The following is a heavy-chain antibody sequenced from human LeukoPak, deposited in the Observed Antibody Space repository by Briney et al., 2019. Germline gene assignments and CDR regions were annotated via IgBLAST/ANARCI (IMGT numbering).Heavy chain of an antibody. CDR2: IYYSGST. V-gene: IGHV4-39*02. Sequence: PSETLSLTCTVSAGSISSSSYYWGWFRRPPGKGLEWIGTIYYSGSTYYSPSLKSRVTIYVDVSKNHVSLKLSSVTAADTAVYYCASDVLLWFGELLNYFDYWGQGTLVTVSS. CDR1: AGSISSSSYY. J-gene: IGHJ4*02. D-gene: IGHD3-10*01. CDR3: ASDVLLWFGELLNYFDY.